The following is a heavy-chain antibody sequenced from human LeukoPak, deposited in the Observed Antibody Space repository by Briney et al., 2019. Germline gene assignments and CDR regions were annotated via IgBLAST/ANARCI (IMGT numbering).Heavy chain of an antibody. CDR2: ISAYNGNT. CDR1: GYTFNDYY. D-gene: IGHD6-19*01. V-gene: IGHV1-18*04. CDR3: ARDPEQWLVRRYFDY. Sequence: ASVKVSCKASGYTFNDYYIHWVRQAPGQGLEWMGWISAYNGNTNYAQKLQGRVTMTTDTSTSTAYMELRSLRSDDTAVYYCARDPEQWLVRRYFDYWGQGTLVTVSS. J-gene: IGHJ4*02.